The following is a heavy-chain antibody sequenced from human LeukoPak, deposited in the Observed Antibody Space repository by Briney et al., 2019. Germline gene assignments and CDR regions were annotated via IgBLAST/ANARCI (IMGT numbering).Heavy chain of an antibody. D-gene: IGHD2-15*01. J-gene: IGHJ3*02. CDR2: ISGSGSTT. Sequence: GGSLRLSCAASGFTFSSYAMNWVRQAPGKGLEWVSAISGSGSTTYYADSVKGRFTISRDNSKNTLFLQMNSLTAEDTAIYSCARPRLEYCSGGSCFDAFDIWGKGQWSPSLQ. V-gene: IGHV3-23*01. CDR1: GFTFSSYA. CDR3: ARPRLEYCSGGSCFDAFDI.